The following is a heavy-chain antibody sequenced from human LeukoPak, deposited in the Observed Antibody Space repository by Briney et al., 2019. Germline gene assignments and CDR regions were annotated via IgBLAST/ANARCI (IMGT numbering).Heavy chain of an antibody. V-gene: IGHV3-21*01. CDR3: ARGWILWFGESSGGFDY. CDR1: GFTFSSYS. Sequence: TGGSLRLSCAASGFTFSSYSMNWVRQAPGQGLEWVSSISSSSSYIYYADSVKGRFTISRDNAKNSLYLQMNSLRAEDTAVYYCARGWILWFGESSGGFDYWGQGTLVTVSS. J-gene: IGHJ4*02. CDR2: ISSSSSYI. D-gene: IGHD3-10*01.